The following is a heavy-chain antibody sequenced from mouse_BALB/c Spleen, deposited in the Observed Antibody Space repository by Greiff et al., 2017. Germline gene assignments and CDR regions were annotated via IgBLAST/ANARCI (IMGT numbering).Heavy chain of an antibody. V-gene: IGHV5-12-2*01. J-gene: IGHJ2*01. CDR1: GFTFSSYT. D-gene: IGHD2-10*02. CDR3: ARHGPYGNYLDY. Sequence: EVQLVESGGGLVQPGGSLKLSCAASGFTFSSYTMSWVRQTPEKRLEWVAYISNGGGSTYYPDTVKGRFTISRDNAKNTLYLQMSSLKSEDTAMYYCARHGPYGNYLDYWGQGTTLTVSS. CDR2: ISNGGGST.